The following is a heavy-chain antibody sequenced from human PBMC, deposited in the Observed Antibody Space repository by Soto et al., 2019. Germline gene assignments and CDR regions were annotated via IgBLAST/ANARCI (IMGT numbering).Heavy chain of an antibody. Sequence: ASVKVSWKASGYTFTSYYMHWVRQAPGQGLEWMGIINPSGGSTSYAQKFQGRVTMTRDTSTSTVYMELSSLGSEDTAVYYCARVLKQQLVRRYYFDYWGQGTLVTVSS. V-gene: IGHV1-46*01. CDR1: GYTFTSYY. CDR3: ARVLKQQLVRRYYFDY. CDR2: INPSGGST. D-gene: IGHD6-13*01. J-gene: IGHJ4*02.